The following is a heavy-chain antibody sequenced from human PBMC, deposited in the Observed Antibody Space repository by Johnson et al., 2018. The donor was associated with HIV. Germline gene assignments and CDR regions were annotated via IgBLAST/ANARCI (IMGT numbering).Heavy chain of an antibody. J-gene: IGHJ3*02. D-gene: IGHD3-10*01. CDR2: ISGGEDDT. Sequence: VQLVESGGGLVRPGGSLRLSCVASGFNFIDYAMIWVRQAPGKGLEWVSFISGGEDDTYYADSVKGRFTISKDNSRNTLFLHMNSLRADDTAVYYCAIGRGEFPRHAFDIWGQGTMVTVSS. V-gene: IGHV3-23*04. CDR3: AIGRGEFPRHAFDI. CDR1: GFNFIDYA.